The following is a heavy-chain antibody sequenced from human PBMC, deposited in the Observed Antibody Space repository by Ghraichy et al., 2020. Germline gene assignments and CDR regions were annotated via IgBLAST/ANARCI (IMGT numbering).Heavy chain of an antibody. J-gene: IGHJ4*02. CDR2: INNDGKEK. CDR3: VRDPKRGALDY. CDR1: GFTFRNSW. Sequence: GESLNISCTASGFTFRNSWMSWVRQAPEKGLEWVANINNDGKEKYYVDSLKGRFTISRDNGKNSLFLQITSLRVEDTAVYYCVRDPKRGALDYWGQGTLVAVSA. V-gene: IGHV3-7*03. D-gene: IGHD3-10*01.